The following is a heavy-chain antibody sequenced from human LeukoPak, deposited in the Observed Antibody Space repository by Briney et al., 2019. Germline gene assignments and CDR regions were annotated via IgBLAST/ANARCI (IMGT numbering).Heavy chain of an antibody. CDR3: ARHDNRGYFSLQY. J-gene: IGHJ4*02. V-gene: IGHV4-39*01. Sequence: PSETLSLTCTVSGGSISSSSYYWGWLRQPPGKGLEWIGSIYYSGSTYYNPSLKSRVTISVDTSKSQFSLKLSSVTAADTAVYYCARHDNRGYFSLQYWGQGALVTVSS. CDR2: IYYSGST. CDR1: GGSISSSSYY. D-gene: IGHD3-22*01.